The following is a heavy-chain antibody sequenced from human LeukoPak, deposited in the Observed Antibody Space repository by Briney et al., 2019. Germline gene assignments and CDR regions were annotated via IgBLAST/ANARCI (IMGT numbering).Heavy chain of an antibody. CDR2: INHSGST. V-gene: IGHV4-34*01. CDR3: ARGLYDILTGYGYYYYYYMDV. CDR1: GGSFSGYY. D-gene: IGHD3-9*01. Sequence: SSETLSLTCAVYGGSFSGYYWSWIRQPPGKGLEWIGEINHSGSTNYNPSLKSRVTISVDTSKNQFSLKLSSVTAADTAVYYCARGLYDILTGYGYYYYYYMDVWGKGTTVTISS. J-gene: IGHJ6*03.